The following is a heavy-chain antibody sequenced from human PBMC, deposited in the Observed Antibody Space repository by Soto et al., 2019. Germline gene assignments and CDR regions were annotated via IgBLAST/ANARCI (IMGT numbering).Heavy chain of an antibody. V-gene: IGHV1-18*01. CDR1: GYTFISYA. Sequence: ASVKVSCKASGYTFISYAISWVRQVPGQGLEWMGRVSPYSGNTDSAQRFQGRVTMTADTSTNTAYMDLRNLRSDDTAVYFCASDFLTRTPWGRATAQLSYYGMDVWGQGTTVTVSS. CDR2: VSPYSGNT. D-gene: IGHD3-9*01. CDR3: ASDFLTRTPWGRATAQLSYYGMDV. J-gene: IGHJ6*02.